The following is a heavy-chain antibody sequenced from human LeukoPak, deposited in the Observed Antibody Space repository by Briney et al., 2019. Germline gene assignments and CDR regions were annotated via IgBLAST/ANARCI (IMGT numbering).Heavy chain of an antibody. CDR3: ARGPPTPMSHYDLWSGYRGMDV. Sequence: GGSLRLSCAASGFTFSSYSMNWVRQAPGKGLEWVSSISSSSSYIYYADSVKGRFTISRDNAKNSLYLQMNSLRAEDTAVYYCARGPPTPMSHYDLWSGYRGMDVWGQGTTVTVSS. D-gene: IGHD3-3*01. CDR2: ISSSSSYI. V-gene: IGHV3-21*01. J-gene: IGHJ6*02. CDR1: GFTFSSYS.